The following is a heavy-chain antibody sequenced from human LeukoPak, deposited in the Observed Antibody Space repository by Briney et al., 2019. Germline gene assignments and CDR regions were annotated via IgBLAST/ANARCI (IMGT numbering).Heavy chain of an antibody. CDR1: GFTFSSYA. D-gene: IGHD6-13*01. CDR3: AKDRAYSSSWYNY. J-gene: IGHJ4*02. V-gene: IGHV3-23*01. Sequence: PGGSLRLSCAASGFTFSSYAMSWIRQAPGKGLEWVSAISGSGGSTYYADSVKGRFTISRDNSKNTLYLQMNSLRAEDTAVYYCAKDRAYSSSWYNYWGQGTLVTVSS. CDR2: ISGSGGST.